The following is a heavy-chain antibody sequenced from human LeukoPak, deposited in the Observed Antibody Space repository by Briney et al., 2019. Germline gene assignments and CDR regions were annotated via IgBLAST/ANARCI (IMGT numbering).Heavy chain of an antibody. Sequence: GGSLRLSCAASGFTFSSYAMHWVRQAPGKGLEWVAVISYDGSNKYYADSVKGRFTISRDNSKNTLYLQMNSLRAEDTAVYYCARDYGGNYYFDHWGQGTLVTVSS. CDR2: ISYDGSNK. CDR3: ARDYGGNYYFDH. V-gene: IGHV3-30-3*01. J-gene: IGHJ4*02. D-gene: IGHD4-23*01. CDR1: GFTFSSYA.